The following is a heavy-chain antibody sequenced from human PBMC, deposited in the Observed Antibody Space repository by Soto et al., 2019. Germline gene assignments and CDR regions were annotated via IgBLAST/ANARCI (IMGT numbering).Heavy chain of an antibody. CDR3: AKTESFNGYYNAFDS. CDR1: GFSFAGYA. J-gene: IGHJ4*02. Sequence: EVYLSESGGGLVQPGGSLRLSCAASGFSFAGYAVAWVRQAPGKGLEWFSTVSGGGGSTYYADSVKGRFTISRDNSGNTVYLQMNSLNAGDTALYYCAKTESFNGYYNAFDSWGQGTRVTVSS. V-gene: IGHV3-23*01. CDR2: VSGGGGST. D-gene: IGHD3-9*01.